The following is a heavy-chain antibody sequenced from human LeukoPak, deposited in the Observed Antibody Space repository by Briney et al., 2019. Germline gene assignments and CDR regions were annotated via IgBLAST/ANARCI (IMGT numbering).Heavy chain of an antibody. CDR1: RITLRNYG. V-gene: IGHV3-23*01. CDR2: ISDSGGRR. J-gene: IGHJ4*02. CDR3: AKRGVVIRVILVGFHKEAYYFDS. Sequence: GGSLRLSRAVSRITLRNYGVRWVRQAPGTGLEWVAGISDSGGRRDYLDSLEGRFTISRDKPKNTLYLQMNSLRAEDTAVYFCAKRGVVIRVILVGFHKEAYYFDSWGQGALVTVSS. D-gene: IGHD3-22*01.